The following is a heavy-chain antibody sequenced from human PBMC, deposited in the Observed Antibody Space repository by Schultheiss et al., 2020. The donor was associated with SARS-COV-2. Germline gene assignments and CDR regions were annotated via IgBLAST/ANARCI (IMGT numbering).Heavy chain of an antibody. D-gene: IGHD6-13*01. V-gene: IGHV3-13*01. CDR1: GFTFSSYD. Sequence: GGSLRLSCAASGFTFSSYDMHWVRQATGKGLEWVSAIGTAGDTYYPGSVKGRFTISRENAKNTLYLQMNSLRADDTALYYCAKVGRPRRRAAAAYYFDYWGQGTLVTVSS. J-gene: IGHJ4*02. CDR2: IGTAGDT. CDR3: AKVGRPRRRAAAAYYFDY.